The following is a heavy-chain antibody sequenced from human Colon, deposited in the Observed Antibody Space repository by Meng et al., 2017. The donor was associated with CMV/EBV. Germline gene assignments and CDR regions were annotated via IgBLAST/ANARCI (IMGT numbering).Heavy chain of an antibody. Sequence: GESLKISCAASGFTFSSYWMSWVRQAPGKGLEWVANIKQDGSEKYYVDSVKGRFTIPRDNAKNSLYVQMNSLRAEDTAVYYCAIDFWSGYDYYYHGMDVWGQGTTVTVSS. CDR3: AIDFWSGYDYYYHGMDV. CDR1: GFTFSSYW. J-gene: IGHJ6*02. V-gene: IGHV3-7*01. D-gene: IGHD3-3*01. CDR2: IKQDGSEK.